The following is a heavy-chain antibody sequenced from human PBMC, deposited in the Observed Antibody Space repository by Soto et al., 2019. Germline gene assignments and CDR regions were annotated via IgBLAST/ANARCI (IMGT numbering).Heavy chain of an antibody. V-gene: IGHV3-48*02. Sequence: GGSLRLSCAASGFTFSSYSMNWVRQAPGKGLEWVSYISSSSSTIYYADSVKGRFTISRDNAKNSLYLQMNSLRDEDTAVYYCARDRGYPQFGYGTEDFDYWGQGTLVTVSS. J-gene: IGHJ4*02. CDR2: ISSSSSTI. CDR1: GFTFSSYS. D-gene: IGHD5-18*01. CDR3: ARDRGYPQFGYGTEDFDY.